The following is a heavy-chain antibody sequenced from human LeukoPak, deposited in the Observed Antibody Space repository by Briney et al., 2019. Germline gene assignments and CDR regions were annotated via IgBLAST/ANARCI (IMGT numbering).Heavy chain of an antibody. CDR2: ISSSSSSI. J-gene: IGHJ4*02. Sequence: GGSVRLSCAASGFTFSSYRMNWVRQAPGKGLEWVSYISSSSSSIYYADSVKGRFTISRDNAKNSLCLQMNSLRDEDTAVYYCARANYGGDYWGEGTLVTVSS. CDR3: ARANYGGDY. CDR1: GFTFSSYR. V-gene: IGHV3-48*02. D-gene: IGHD1-7*01.